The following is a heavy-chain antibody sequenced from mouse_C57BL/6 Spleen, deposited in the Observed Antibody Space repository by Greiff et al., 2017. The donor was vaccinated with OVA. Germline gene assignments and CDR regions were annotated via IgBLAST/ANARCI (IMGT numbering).Heavy chain of an antibody. V-gene: IGHV5-4*03. Sequence: DVMLVESGGGLVKPGGSLKLSCAASGFTFSSYAMSWVRQTPEKRLEWVATISDGGSYTYYPDNVKGRFTISRDNAKNNLYLQMSHLKSEDTAMYYCARRWAGTGYFDVWGTGTAVTVSS. J-gene: IGHJ1*03. D-gene: IGHD4-1*01. CDR3: ARRWAGTGYFDV. CDR2: ISDGGSYT. CDR1: GFTFSSYA.